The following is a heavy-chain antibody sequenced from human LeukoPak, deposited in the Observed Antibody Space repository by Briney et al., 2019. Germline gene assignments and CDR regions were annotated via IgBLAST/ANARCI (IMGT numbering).Heavy chain of an antibody. CDR2: IYYSGST. CDR1: GGSISSYY. V-gene: IGHV4-59*01. Sequence: SETLSLTCTVSGGSISSYYWSWIRQPPGKGLEWIGYIYYSGSTNYNPSLKSRVTISVDTSKNQFSLKLSSVTAADTAVYYCARERPGGSNYFDYWGQGTLVTVSS. D-gene: IGHD3-16*01. J-gene: IGHJ4*02. CDR3: ARERPGGSNYFDY.